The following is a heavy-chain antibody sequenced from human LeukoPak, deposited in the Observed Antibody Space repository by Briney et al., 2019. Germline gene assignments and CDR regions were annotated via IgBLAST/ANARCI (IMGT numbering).Heavy chain of an antibody. V-gene: IGHV1-2*02. Sequence: ASVKVSCKSSGYTFTGYYMHWVRQAPGQGLEWMGWINPNSGGTNYAQKFQGRVTMTRDTSISTAYMELSRLRSDDTAVYYCARATDYYGSGTRLEPWGQGTLVTVSS. J-gene: IGHJ5*02. CDR2: INPNSGGT. CDR1: GYTFTGYY. CDR3: ARATDYYGSGTRLEP. D-gene: IGHD3-10*01.